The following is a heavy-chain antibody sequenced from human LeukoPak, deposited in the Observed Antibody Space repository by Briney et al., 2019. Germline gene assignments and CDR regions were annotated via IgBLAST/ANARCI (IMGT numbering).Heavy chain of an antibody. V-gene: IGHV1-69*06. CDR2: IIPIFGTA. Sequence: SVKVSCKASGGTFSSYAISWVRQAPGQGLEWMGGIIPIFGTANYAQKFQGRVTITADKSTSTAYMELSSLRSEDTAVYYCARDRARGYSYGLWGKGTLVTVSS. CDR3: ARDRARGYSYGL. CDR1: GGTFSSYA. J-gene: IGHJ4*02. D-gene: IGHD5-18*01.